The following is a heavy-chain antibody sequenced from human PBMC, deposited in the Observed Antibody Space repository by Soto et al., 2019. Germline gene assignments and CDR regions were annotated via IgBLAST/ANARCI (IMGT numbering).Heavy chain of an antibody. CDR3: ARVRTDFWSGITPDDALDI. D-gene: IGHD3-3*01. CDR1: GFTFSSYS. J-gene: IGHJ3*02. CDR2: ISSSSSTI. V-gene: IGHV3-48*01. Sequence: PGGSLRLSCAASGFTFSSYSMNWVRQAPGKGLEWVSYISSSSSTIYYADSVKGRFTISRDNAKNSLYLQMNSLRAEDTAVYYCARVRTDFWSGITPDDALDIWGQGTMVTVSS.